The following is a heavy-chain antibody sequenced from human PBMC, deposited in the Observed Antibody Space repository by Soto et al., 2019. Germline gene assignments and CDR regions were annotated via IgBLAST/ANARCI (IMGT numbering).Heavy chain of an antibody. CDR2: ISGSGGST. D-gene: IGHD2-2*02. CDR3: ARAGWLYGPLDY. J-gene: IGHJ4*02. V-gene: IGHV3-23*01. CDR1: GFTFSSYA. Sequence: GSLRLSCAASGFTFSSYAMSWVRQAPGKGLEWVSAISGSGGSTYYADSVKGRFTISRDNSKNTLYLQMNSLRAEDTAVYYCARAGWLYGPLDYWGQGTLVTVSS.